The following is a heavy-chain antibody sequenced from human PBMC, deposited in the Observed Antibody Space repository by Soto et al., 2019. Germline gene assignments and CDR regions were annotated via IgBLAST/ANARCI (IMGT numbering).Heavy chain of an antibody. V-gene: IGHV4-59*08. Sequence: PSETLSLTCTVSGGAISTYYWSWIRQPPGKGLEWIGYIYYTGSTKYNPSLRSRVTISVDTSKNQLSLKLSSVTAADTAVYYCARRYGGTFDYWGQGTLVTVSS. CDR2: IYYTGST. J-gene: IGHJ4*02. CDR3: ARRYGGTFDY. D-gene: IGHD2-15*01. CDR1: GGAISTYY.